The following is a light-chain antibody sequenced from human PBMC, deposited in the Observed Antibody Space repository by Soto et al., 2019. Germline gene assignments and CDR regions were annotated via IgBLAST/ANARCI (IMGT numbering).Light chain of an antibody. V-gene: IGLV2-23*01. Sequence: SVPAQPASLSGSPVHSITISCTGTSGCVGSFSLVSWYQQHPGNAPKVIISEGHRRPSGVPDRFSGSTSVNSASLTISGLQADDEADYYCCLYIGATTYVFGTGTKVTVL. J-gene: IGLJ1*01. CDR2: EGH. CDR1: SGCVGSFSL. CDR3: CLYIGATTYV.